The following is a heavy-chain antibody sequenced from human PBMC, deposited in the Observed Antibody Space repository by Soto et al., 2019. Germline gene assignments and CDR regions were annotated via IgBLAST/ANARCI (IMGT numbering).Heavy chain of an antibody. CDR2: INHSGST. CDR1: GGSFSGYY. CDR3: ARAAGTDAFDI. V-gene: IGHV4-34*01. D-gene: IGHD1-1*01. Sequence: SETLSLTCAVYGGSFSGYYWSWIRQPPGKGLEWNGEINHSGSTNYNPSLKSRVTISVDTSKNQFSLKLSSVTAADTAVYYCARAAGTDAFDIWGQGTMVTVSS. J-gene: IGHJ3*02.